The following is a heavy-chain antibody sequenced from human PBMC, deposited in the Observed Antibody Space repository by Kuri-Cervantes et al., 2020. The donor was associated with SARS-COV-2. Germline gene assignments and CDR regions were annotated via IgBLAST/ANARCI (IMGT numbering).Heavy chain of an antibody. CDR3: ARVISGYGTNGLCPYYFDY. V-gene: IGHV3-48*01. CDR1: GFTFSSYS. CDR2: ISSSSSTV. Sequence: GGSLRLSCAASGFTFSSYSMNWVRQAPGKGLERVSYISSSSSTVYYADSVKGRFTISRDNAKNSLYLQMNSLRAEDTAVYYCARVISGYGTNGLCPYYFDYWGQGTLVTVSS. D-gene: IGHD2-8*01. J-gene: IGHJ4*02.